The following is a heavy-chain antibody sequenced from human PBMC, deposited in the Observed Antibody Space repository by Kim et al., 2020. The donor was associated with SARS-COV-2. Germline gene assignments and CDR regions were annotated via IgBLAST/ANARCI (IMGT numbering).Heavy chain of an antibody. CDR1: GGSISSYY. V-gene: IGHV4-59*08. Sequence: SETLSLTCTVSGGSISSYYWSWIRQPPGKGLEWIGYIYYSGSTNYNPSLKSRVTISVDTSKNQFSLKLSSVTAADTAVYYCARHRYDFWSGYRASYYYYGMDVWGQGTTVTVSS. D-gene: IGHD3-3*01. CDR3: ARHRYDFWSGYRASYYYYGMDV. CDR2: IYYSGST. J-gene: IGHJ6*02.